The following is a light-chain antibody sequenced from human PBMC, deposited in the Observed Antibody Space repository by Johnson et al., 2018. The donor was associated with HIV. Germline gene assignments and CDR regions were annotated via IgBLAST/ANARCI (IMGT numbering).Light chain of an antibody. CDR1: SSNIGNNY. CDR2: DNN. Sequence: QSVLTQPPSVSAAPGQKVTISCSGSSSNIGNNYVSWYQQLPGTAPKLLIYDNNKRPSGIPDRFSGSKSGPSATLAITGLQPGDEADYYCGTWDSSLSAGVFGTGTKVTVL. J-gene: IGLJ1*01. CDR3: GTWDSSLSAGV. V-gene: IGLV1-51*01.